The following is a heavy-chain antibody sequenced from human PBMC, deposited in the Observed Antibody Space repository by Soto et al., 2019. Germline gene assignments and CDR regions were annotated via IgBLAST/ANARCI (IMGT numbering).Heavy chain of an antibody. V-gene: IGHV3-30*18. CDR2: ISYDGSNK. CDR3: AKDGTAAMDV. Sequence: GGSLRLSCAASGFTFSSYGMHWVRQAPGKGLEGVAVISYDGSNKYYADSVKGRFTISSDNSKNTLYLQMNSLRAEDTAVYYCAKDGTAAMDVWGQGTTVTVS. J-gene: IGHJ6*02. CDR1: GFTFSSYG. D-gene: IGHD1-1*01.